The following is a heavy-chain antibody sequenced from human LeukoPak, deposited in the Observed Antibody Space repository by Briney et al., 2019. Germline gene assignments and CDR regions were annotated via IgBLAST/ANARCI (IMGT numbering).Heavy chain of an antibody. Sequence: PGGSLRLSCAASGFTFSDYYMSWIRQAPGKGLEWVSYISSSSSYTNYADSVKGRFTISRDNAKNMLYLQMNSLRAEDTALYYCARDRFFGMDVWGQGTSVTVSS. CDR1: GFTFSDYY. CDR2: ISSSSSYT. J-gene: IGHJ6*02. CDR3: ARDRFFGMDV. V-gene: IGHV3-11*06.